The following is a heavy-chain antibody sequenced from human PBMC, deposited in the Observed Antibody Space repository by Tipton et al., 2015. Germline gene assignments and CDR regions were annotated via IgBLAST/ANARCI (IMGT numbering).Heavy chain of an antibody. V-gene: IGHV1-69*15. Sequence: QSGPEVKKPGSSVKVSCKASGGTFSSYAINWVRQAPGQGLAWMGRITPAFASTNYAQRFQGGVTITADESTTTAYMELSSLRSEDTAVYYCASDEGATVPDYLYYGMDVWGQGTTVTVSS. CDR3: ASDEGATVPDYLYYGMDV. J-gene: IGHJ6*02. D-gene: IGHD1-26*01. CDR1: GGTFSSYA. CDR2: ITPAFAST.